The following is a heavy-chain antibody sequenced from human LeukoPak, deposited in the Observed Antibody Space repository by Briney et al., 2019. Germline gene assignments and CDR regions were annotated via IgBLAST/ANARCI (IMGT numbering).Heavy chain of an antibody. Sequence: GGSLRLSCAASGFTFSSYSMNWVRQAPGKGLEWVSSISSSSSYIYYADSVKGRFTISRDNAENSLYLQMNSLRAEDTAVYYCARDSYSNYWFDPWGQGTLVTVSS. CDR2: ISSSSSYI. J-gene: IGHJ5*02. D-gene: IGHD4-11*01. CDR1: GFTFSSYS. CDR3: ARDSYSNYWFDP. V-gene: IGHV3-21*01.